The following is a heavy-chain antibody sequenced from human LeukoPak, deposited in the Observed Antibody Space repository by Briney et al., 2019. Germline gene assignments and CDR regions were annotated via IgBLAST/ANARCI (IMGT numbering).Heavy chain of an antibody. Sequence: ASVKVSCKASGYTFTSYYMHWVRQAPGQGLEWMGIINPSGGSTSYAQKFQDRVTITRDRSMSTAYMELSSLRSEDTAMYYCARSPRLCSGGSCYPGELDYWGQGTLVTVSS. CDR3: ARSPRLCSGGSCYPGELDY. CDR2: INPSGGST. D-gene: IGHD2-15*01. J-gene: IGHJ4*02. V-gene: IGHV1-46*01. CDR1: GYTFTSYY.